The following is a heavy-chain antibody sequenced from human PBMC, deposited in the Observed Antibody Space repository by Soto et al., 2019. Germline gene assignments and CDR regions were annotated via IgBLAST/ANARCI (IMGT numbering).Heavy chain of an antibody. J-gene: IGHJ4*02. V-gene: IGHV3-33*01. CDR3: ARAGAMYYWNYGGNIDY. CDR1: GFTFSSYG. Sequence: QVQLVESGGGVVQPGRSLRLSCAASGFTFSSYGMHWVRQAPGKGLEWVAVIWYDGSNKYYADSVKGRFTISRDNSKKTLDPQMNRLGGGDTGWYYFARAGAMYYWNYGGNIDYWGQGTLVTVSS. D-gene: IGHD1-7*01. CDR2: IWYDGSNK.